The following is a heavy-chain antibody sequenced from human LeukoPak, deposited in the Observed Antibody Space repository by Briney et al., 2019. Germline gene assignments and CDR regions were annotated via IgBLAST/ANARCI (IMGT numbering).Heavy chain of an antibody. V-gene: IGHV4-59*01. J-gene: IGHJ6*02. CDR3: ARGLVWYYDFWSGYSQPIETYGMDV. Sequence: SETLSLTCAVYGGSFSGNYWSWIRQPQGKGLEWVGYIYYGGRTNSNPSLKSRVTISVGTSKNQFSLKLSSVTAADTAVYYCARGLVWYYDFWSGYSQPIETYGMDVWGQGTTVTVSS. CDR1: GGSFSGNY. CDR2: IYYGGRT. D-gene: IGHD3-3*01.